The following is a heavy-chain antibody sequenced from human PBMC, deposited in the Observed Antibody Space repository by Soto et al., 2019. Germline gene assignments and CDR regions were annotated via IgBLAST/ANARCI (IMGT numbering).Heavy chain of an antibody. CDR1: GFTFSDYY. Sequence: QVQLVESGGGLVKPGGSLRHSCAASGFTFSDYYMSWIRQAPGKGLEWVSYISSSGSTIYYADSVKGRFTISRDNAKNSLYLQMNSLRAEDTAVYYCARDRPRPFAARPLDYYYGMDVWGQGTTVTVSS. CDR2: ISSSGSTI. V-gene: IGHV3-11*01. J-gene: IGHJ6*02. D-gene: IGHD6-25*01. CDR3: ARDRPRPFAARPLDYYYGMDV.